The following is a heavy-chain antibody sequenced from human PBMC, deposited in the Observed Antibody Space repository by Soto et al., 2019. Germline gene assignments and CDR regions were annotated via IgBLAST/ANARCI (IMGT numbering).Heavy chain of an antibody. CDR3: ARDQGYVVY. J-gene: IGHJ4*03. CDR1: GYTFTGYS. CDR2: INTDNGDA. Sequence: QVQLVQSGAEVKKPGASVTVSCTASGYTFTGYSIHWVRQAPGQGLEWIGGINTDNGDAKYSQKFKGRVTVTRDTSATTAYMEVSSLRSEDTAVYYCARDQGYVVYWGLGTLVTVSS. V-gene: IGHV1-3*04.